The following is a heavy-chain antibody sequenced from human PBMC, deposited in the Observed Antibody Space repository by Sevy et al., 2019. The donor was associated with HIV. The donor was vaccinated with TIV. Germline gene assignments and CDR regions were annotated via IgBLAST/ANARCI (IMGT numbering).Heavy chain of an antibody. J-gene: IGHJ4*02. CDR2: ISGSGGSGDKT. Sequence: GGSLRLSCAASGFTFSNYAMNWVRQAPGKGLEWVSGISGSGGSGDKTNYADSVMGRFTIYRDDSKNSLYLQLKSLRAEDTAIYYCSRKDDSSGYFDYWGQGTLVTVSS. V-gene: IGHV3-23*01. CDR3: SRKDDSSGYFDY. D-gene: IGHD3-22*01. CDR1: GFTFSNYA.